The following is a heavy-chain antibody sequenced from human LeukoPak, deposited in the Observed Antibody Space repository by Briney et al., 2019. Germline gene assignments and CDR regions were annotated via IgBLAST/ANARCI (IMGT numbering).Heavy chain of an antibody. V-gene: IGHV3-64D*06. CDR2: ISGNGGGT. J-gene: IGHJ4*02. Sequence: GGSLRLSCSASGFTFNNYAMHWVRHSPGKGLEYVSTISGNGGGTYYADSVKGRFTISRDNSKNTLYLQLSSLRAEDTAVYYCVKSWDVVVVVAAFDYWGRGTLVTVTS. CDR1: GFTFNNYA. D-gene: IGHD2-15*01. CDR3: VKSWDVVVVVAAFDY.